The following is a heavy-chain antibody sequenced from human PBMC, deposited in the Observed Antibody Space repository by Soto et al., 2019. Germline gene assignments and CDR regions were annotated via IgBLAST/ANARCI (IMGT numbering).Heavy chain of an antibody. V-gene: IGHV1-24*01. J-gene: IGHJ3*02. CDR2: FNPEDGET. CDR3: ARDKVDYAYDI. D-gene: IGHD4-17*01. Sequence: ASVKVSCKVSGYTLTELSMHWVRQAPGKGLEWMGGFNPEDGETIYAQKFQGRVTMTADESTSTAYMELSSLRSEDTAVYYCARDKVDYAYDIWGQGTMVTVSS. CDR1: GYTLTELS.